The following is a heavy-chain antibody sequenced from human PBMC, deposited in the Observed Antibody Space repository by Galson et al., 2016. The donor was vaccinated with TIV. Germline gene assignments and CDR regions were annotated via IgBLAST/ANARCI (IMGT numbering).Heavy chain of an antibody. CDR1: GYSTKSGYY. D-gene: IGHD4-17*01. Sequence: GYSTKSGYYWGWIRQPPGKGLQWIGSIYESGTTYSNPSLKSRLTLSVDTSKNQFSLKLSSVTASDTAVYYCMREGSTVTMHHYFGMDFWGQGTSVTVSS. V-gene: IGHV4-38-2*02. CDR3: MREGSTVTMHHYFGMDF. CDR2: IYESGTT. J-gene: IGHJ6*02.